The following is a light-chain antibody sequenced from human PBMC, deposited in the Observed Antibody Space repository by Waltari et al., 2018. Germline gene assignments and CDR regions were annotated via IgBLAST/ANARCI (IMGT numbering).Light chain of an antibody. CDR2: QDS. V-gene: IGLV3-1*01. CDR3: QAWDSSTYV. CDR1: KLGDKY. J-gene: IGLJ1*01. Sequence: SYELTQPHSVSVSPGQTASITGSGDKLGDKYACWYQQKPGQSPVLVIYQDSKRPSGIPERFSGSNSGNTATLTISGTQAMDEADYYCQAWDSSTYVFGTGTKVTVL.